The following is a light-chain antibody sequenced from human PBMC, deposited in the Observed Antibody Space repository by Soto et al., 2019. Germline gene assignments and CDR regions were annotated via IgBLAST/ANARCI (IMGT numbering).Light chain of an antibody. CDR1: SSNIGAGYD. CDR3: QSYDSSLSGHVV. CDR2: GNS. J-gene: IGLJ2*01. Sequence: QSVLTQPPSVSGAPGQRVTISCTGGSSNIGAGYDVHWYQQLPGTAPKLLIYGNSNRPSGVPDRFSGSKSGTSASLAITGLQADDEADYYCQSYDSSLSGHVVFGVGTKLTVL. V-gene: IGLV1-40*01.